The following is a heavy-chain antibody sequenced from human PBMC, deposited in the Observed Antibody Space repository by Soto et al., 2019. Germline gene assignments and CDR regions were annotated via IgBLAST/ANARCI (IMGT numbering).Heavy chain of an antibody. CDR1: GFTFSSHW. CDR2: INSDGTTT. Sequence: EVQLVESGGGVVQPGGSLRLSCAVSGFTFSSHWMHWVRQAPGKGLVWVSYINSDGTTTTYADSVKGRFTISRDNAKDTLYLHMNSRRAEDTAVYYCARDVSYSMDVWGQGTTVTVSS. CDR3: ARDVSYSMDV. J-gene: IGHJ6*02. V-gene: IGHV3-74*01.